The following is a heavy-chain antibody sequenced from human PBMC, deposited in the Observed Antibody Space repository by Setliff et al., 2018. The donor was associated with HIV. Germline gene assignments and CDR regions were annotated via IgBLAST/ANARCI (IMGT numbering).Heavy chain of an antibody. CDR1: GGSFSGYY. CDR3: ARGHTRTTLSTLRGRAFDI. D-gene: IGHD4-17*01. V-gene: IGHV4-34*01. CDR2: INQSGST. J-gene: IGHJ3*02. Sequence: SETLSLTCAVYGGSFSGYYWIWIRQCPGKGLEWIGEINQSGSTNYNPSLKSRLTISVDTSKNQFSLRLTSVTTADTAIYFCARGHTRTTLSTLRGRAFDIWGQGTMVTVSS.